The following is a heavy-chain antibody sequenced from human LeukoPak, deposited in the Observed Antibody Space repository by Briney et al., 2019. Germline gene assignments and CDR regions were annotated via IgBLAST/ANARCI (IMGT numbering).Heavy chain of an antibody. J-gene: IGHJ3*02. Sequence: PGGSLRLSCVASGFSFSSYPMNWVRQAPGKGLEWVSHINSDTNITPYTASVSGRFTISRDNAKNSLYLQMNSLRAEDTAVYYCAREDLSGAFDIWGQGTMVTVSS. D-gene: IGHD1-26*01. CDR2: INSDTNIT. CDR1: GFSFSSYP. V-gene: IGHV3-48*01. CDR3: AREDLSGAFDI.